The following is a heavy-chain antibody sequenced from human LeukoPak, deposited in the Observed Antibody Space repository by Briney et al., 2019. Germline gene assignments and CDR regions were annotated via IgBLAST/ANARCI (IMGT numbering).Heavy chain of an antibody. CDR3: ARGGVDYYGSGTYYLMYYFDY. V-gene: IGHV3-23*01. J-gene: IGHJ4*02. CDR2: ISGSGGAS. Sequence: GALRLSCAASGFTFSSYEMNWVRQAPGKGLEWVSGISGSGGASYYADSVKGRFTISRDDSHNTLYLQMNSLRAEDTAVYFCARGGVDYYGSGTYYLMYYFDYWGQGALVTVSS. CDR1: GFTFSSYE. D-gene: IGHD3-10*01.